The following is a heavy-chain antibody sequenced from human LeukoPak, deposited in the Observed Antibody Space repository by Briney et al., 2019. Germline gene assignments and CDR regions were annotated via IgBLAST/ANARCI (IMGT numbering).Heavy chain of an antibody. CDR2: ISGSGGST. D-gene: IGHD6-19*01. J-gene: IGHJ4*02. Sequence: PGGSLRLSCAASGFTFSSYAMRWVRQAPGKGLEWVSAISGSGGSTYYADSVKGRFTISRDNSKNTLYLQMNSLRAEDTAVYYCASLSSGWYLFDCWGQGTLVTVSS. CDR1: GFTFSSYA. V-gene: IGHV3-23*01. CDR3: ASLSSGWYLFDC.